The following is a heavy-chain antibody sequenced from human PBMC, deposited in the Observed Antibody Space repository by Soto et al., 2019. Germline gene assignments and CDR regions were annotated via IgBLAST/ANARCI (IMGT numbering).Heavy chain of an antibody. CDR3: AKDARWGRYVDY. D-gene: IGHD4-17*01. J-gene: IGHJ4*02. CDR2: ISGSGGST. Sequence: EVQLLESGGGLVQPGGSLRLSCAASGFTFSSYAMSWVRQAPGKGLEWVSAISGSGGSTYYADSVKGRFTISRDNSNNTLYPQMNILRAEDTAVYYCAKDARWGRYVDYWGQGSLVTVSS. V-gene: IGHV3-23*01. CDR1: GFTFSSYA.